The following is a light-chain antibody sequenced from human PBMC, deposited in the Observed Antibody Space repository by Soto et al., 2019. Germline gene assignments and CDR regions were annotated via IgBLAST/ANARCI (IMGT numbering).Light chain of an antibody. Sequence: EIVLTQSPGTLSSSPGERPTLSCRPSQSVSSSYLAWYQQKPGQAPRLLIYGASSRATGIPDRFSGSGSGTDFTLTISRLEPEDFAVYYCQQYGSSPRTFGQGTKVDIK. CDR1: QSVSSSY. CDR2: GAS. CDR3: QQYGSSPRT. J-gene: IGKJ1*01. V-gene: IGKV3-20*01.